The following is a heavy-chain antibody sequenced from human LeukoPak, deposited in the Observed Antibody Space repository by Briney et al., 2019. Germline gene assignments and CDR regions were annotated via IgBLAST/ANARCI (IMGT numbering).Heavy chain of an antibody. D-gene: IGHD6-13*01. Sequence: PSETLSLTCTVSGGSISSGGYYWSWIRHHPGKGLEWIAYIYYSGSTYYNPSLKSRVTISVDTSKNQFSLKLRSVTAADTAVYYCARADYSSSWFLDYWGQGTLVTVSS. J-gene: IGHJ4*02. V-gene: IGHV4-31*03. CDR2: IYYSGST. CDR3: ARADYSSSWFLDY. CDR1: GGSISSGGYY.